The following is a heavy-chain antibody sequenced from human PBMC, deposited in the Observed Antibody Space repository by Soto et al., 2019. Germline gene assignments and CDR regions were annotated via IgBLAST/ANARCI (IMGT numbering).Heavy chain of an antibody. V-gene: IGHV2-70*11. J-gene: IGHJ4*02. Sequence: ESGPTLVNPTQTLTLTCTFSGFSLSTSGMCVSWIRQPPGKALEWLARIDWDDDKYYSTSLKTRLTISKDTSKNQVVLTMTNMDPVDTATYYCARTMYSSRTYYFDYWGQGTLVTVSS. CDR3: ARTMYSSRTYYFDY. D-gene: IGHD6-13*01. CDR2: IDWDDDK. CDR1: GFSLSTSGMC.